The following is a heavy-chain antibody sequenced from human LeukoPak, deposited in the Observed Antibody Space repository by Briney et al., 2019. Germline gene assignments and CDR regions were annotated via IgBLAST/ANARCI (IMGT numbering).Heavy chain of an antibody. CDR2: IRSKANSYAT. D-gene: IGHD5-18*01. Sequence: GGSLRLSCAASGFTFSGSAMHWVRQASGKGLGWVGRIRSKANSYATAYAASVKGRFTISRDDSKNTAYLQMNNLKTEDTAVYYCTRRTRGYSYGPPYFDYWGQGTLVTVSS. V-gene: IGHV3-73*01. CDR3: TRRTRGYSYGPPYFDY. J-gene: IGHJ4*02. CDR1: GFTFSGSA.